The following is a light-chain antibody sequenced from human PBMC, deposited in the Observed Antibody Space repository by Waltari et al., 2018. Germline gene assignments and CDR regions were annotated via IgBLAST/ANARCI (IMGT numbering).Light chain of an antibody. J-gene: IGLJ3*02. Sequence: QSALTQPASVSGSPGQSITISCTGTSSDVENYHLVSWYQQHPDKAPQLMIFGVSQRPPGVADSSSGSKSGNSASLTISGLQADDEADYYCCSYAGRSTWVFGGGTKLTVL. CDR3: CSYAGRSTWV. V-gene: IGLV2-23*02. CDR1: SSDVENYHL. CDR2: GVS.